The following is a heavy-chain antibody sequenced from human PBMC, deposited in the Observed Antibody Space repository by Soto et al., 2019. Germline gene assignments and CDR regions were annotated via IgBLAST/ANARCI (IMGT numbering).Heavy chain of an antibody. V-gene: IGHV4-34*01. D-gene: IGHD4-17*01. CDR3: ATPKKHTGPLDC. CDR2: INHSGST. J-gene: IGHJ4*02. Sequence: SETLSLTCTVSGVSIRGSVSRYYWSWVRQPPGKGLEWIGEINHSGSTNYNPSLKSRVTISVDTSKNQFSLKLSSVTAADTAVYYCATPKKHTGPLDCWGQGALVTVSS. CDR1: GVSIRGSVSRYY.